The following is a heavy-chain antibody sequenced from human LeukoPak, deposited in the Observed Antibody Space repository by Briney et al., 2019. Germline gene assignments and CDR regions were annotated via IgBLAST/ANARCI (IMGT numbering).Heavy chain of an antibody. CDR2: INPNSGGT. CDR1: GYTFTGYY. CDR3: ARAYGTSWYYFDY. Sequence: ASVKVSFKASGYTFTGYYMHWVRQAAGQGLEWMGWINPNSGGTNYAQKFQGRVTMTRDTSISTAYMELTRLRSDATAVYYCARAYGTSWYYFDYWGQGTLVTVSS. V-gene: IGHV1-2*02. J-gene: IGHJ4*02. D-gene: IGHD6-13*01.